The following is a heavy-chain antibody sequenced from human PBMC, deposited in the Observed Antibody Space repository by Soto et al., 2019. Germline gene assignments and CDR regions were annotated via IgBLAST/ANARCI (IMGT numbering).Heavy chain of an antibody. CDR3: VRALAYASGTFAY. Sequence: GASVKVSCKASGYTFTGYYIHWERQAPGQGLEWMGWINPNTGDTHYAQKFQGWVTMTRDTSITTAYMELSSLNSDDTALFYCVRALAYASGTFAYWGQGALVTVSS. D-gene: IGHD1-7*01. V-gene: IGHV1-2*04. CDR2: INPNTGDT. CDR1: GYTFTGYY. J-gene: IGHJ4*02.